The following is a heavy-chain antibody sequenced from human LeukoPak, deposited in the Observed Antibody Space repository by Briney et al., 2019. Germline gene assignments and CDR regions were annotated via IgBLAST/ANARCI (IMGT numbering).Heavy chain of an antibody. CDR3: ARVGYSSSSFDY. J-gene: IGHJ4*02. D-gene: IGHD6-6*01. V-gene: IGHV3-7*01. Sequence: PGGSLRLSCAASGFTFSSYEMNWVRQAPGKGLEWVANINQDGGVKYYVDSLKGRFTISRDNAKNSLYLQMNSLRAEDTAVYYCARVGYSSSSFDYWGQGTLLTVSS. CDR2: INQDGGVK. CDR1: GFTFSSYE.